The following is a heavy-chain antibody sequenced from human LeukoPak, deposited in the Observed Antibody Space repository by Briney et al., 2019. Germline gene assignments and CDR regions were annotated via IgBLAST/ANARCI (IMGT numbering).Heavy chain of an antibody. J-gene: IGHJ5*02. CDR3: ATGIVQYQPLWGNTRVDP. D-gene: IGHD2-2*01. CDR2: ISSSSSTI. Sequence: GGSLRLSCAASGFTFSSYSMNWVRQAPGKGLEWVSYISSSSSTIYYADSVKGRFTISRDNAKNSLYLQMNSLRAEDTAVYYFATGIVQYQPLWGNTRVDPWGQGTLVTVSS. V-gene: IGHV3-48*01. CDR1: GFTFSSYS.